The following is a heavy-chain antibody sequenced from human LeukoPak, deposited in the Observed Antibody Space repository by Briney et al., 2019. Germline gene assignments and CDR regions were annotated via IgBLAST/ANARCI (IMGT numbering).Heavy chain of an antibody. CDR3: ATMGTDYSGYYAGY. CDR2: FDPEDGET. J-gene: IGHJ4*02. CDR1: GYTLTELS. Sequence: ASVKVSCKVSGYTLTELSMHWVRQAPGKGPEWMGGFDPEDGETIYAQKFQGRVTMTEDTSTDTAYMELSSLRSEDTAVYYCATMGTDYSGYYAGYWGQGTLVTVSS. V-gene: IGHV1-24*01. D-gene: IGHD3-22*01.